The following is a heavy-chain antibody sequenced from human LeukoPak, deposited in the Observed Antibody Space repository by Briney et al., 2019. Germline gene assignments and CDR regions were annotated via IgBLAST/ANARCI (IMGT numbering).Heavy chain of an antibody. Sequence: GGSLRLSCAASGFTFSSYGMHWVRQAPGKGLEWVAFIRYHGSHKYYADSVKGRFTISRDNSKNTLYLEMNSLRAEDTAVYYCARGKSRGSHIDYWGQGTLVTVSS. CDR2: IRYHGSHK. CDR1: GFTFSSYG. CDR3: ARGKSRGSHIDY. J-gene: IGHJ4*02. V-gene: IGHV3-30*02. D-gene: IGHD1-26*01.